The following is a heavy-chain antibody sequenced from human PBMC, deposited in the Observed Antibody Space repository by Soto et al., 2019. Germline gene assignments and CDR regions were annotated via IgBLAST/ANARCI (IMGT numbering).Heavy chain of an antibody. Sequence: GSLRLSCAASGFTFSSYSMNWVRQAPGKGLEWVSSISSSSSYIYYADSVKGRFTISRDNAKNSLYLQMNSLRAEDTAVYYCARDAEKDYCSGGSCYYGGYFQHWGQGTLVTVSS. CDR3: ARDAEKDYCSGGSCYYGGYFQH. J-gene: IGHJ1*01. CDR2: ISSSSSYI. CDR1: GFTFSSYS. D-gene: IGHD2-15*01. V-gene: IGHV3-21*01.